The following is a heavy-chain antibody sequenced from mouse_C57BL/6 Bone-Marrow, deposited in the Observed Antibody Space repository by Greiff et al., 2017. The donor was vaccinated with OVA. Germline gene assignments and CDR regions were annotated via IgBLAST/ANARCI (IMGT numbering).Heavy chain of an antibody. Sequence: EVNVVESGGDLVKPGGSLKLSCAASGFTFSSYGMSWVRQTPDKRLEWVATISSGGSYTYYPDSVKGRFTISRDNAKNTLYLQMSSLKSEDTAMYYCARHPTYYGSSYDYFDYWGQGTTLTVSS. V-gene: IGHV5-6*01. CDR1: GFTFSSYG. CDR3: ARHPTYYGSSYDYFDY. D-gene: IGHD1-1*01. J-gene: IGHJ2*01. CDR2: ISSGGSYT.